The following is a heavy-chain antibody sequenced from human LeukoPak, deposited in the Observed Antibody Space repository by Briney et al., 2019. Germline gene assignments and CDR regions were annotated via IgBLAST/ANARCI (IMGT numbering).Heavy chain of an antibody. J-gene: IGHJ5*02. Sequence: ASVKVSCKASGYTFINYDINWVRQATGQGLQWMGWMSPNSGNAAYAQKFQGRVTMTRNTSITTAYMELSSLRSEDTAVYYCARGLRWSRNWFDPWGQGTLVTVSS. CDR1: GYTFINYD. V-gene: IGHV1-8*01. D-gene: IGHD5-24*01. CDR3: ARGLRWSRNWFDP. CDR2: MSPNSGNA.